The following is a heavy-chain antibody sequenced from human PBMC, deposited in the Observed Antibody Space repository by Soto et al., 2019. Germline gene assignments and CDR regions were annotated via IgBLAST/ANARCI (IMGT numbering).Heavy chain of an antibody. V-gene: IGHV1-2*02. CDR2: INPNSGGT. CDR1: GYTFTSYY. D-gene: IGHD3-22*01. J-gene: IGHJ4*02. CDR3: ARDQKEYYYDSSGLGDH. Sequence: ASVKVSCKASGYTFTSYYMHWVRQAPGQGLEWMGWINPNSGGTNYAQKFQGRVTMTRDTSISTAYMELSRLRSDDTAVYYCARDQKEYYYDSSGLGDHWGQGTLVTVSS.